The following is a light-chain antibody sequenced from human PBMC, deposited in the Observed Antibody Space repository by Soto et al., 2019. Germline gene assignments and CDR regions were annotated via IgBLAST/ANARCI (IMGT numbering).Light chain of an antibody. CDR2: GAS. J-gene: IGKJ4*01. CDR1: RSVSSSY. Sequence: EIVLTQSPGTLSLSPGERATLYCRASRSVSSSYLAWYQQKPGQAPRLLIYGASSRATGIPDRFSGSGSGTDFTLTISRLEPEDFAVYYCQQYGSSPPLTFGGGTKVEIK. CDR3: QQYGSSPPLT. V-gene: IGKV3-20*01.